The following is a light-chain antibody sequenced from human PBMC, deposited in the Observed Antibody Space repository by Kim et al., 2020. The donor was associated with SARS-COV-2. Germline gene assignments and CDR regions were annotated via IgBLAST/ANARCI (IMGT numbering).Light chain of an antibody. CDR1: QSVSRD. V-gene: IGKV3-11*01. CDR3: QQRSDWPPA. J-gene: IGKJ4*01. Sequence: LSPGDRATRPCRASQSVSRDLSWYQQKPGQAPRLLIYDASKRATGIPARFSGSGSGTDFTLTINSLEPEDSAVYYWQQRSDWPPAFGGGTKVDIK. CDR2: DAS.